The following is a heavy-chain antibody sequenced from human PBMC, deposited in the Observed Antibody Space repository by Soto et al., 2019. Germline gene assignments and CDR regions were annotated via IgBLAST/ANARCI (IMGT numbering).Heavy chain of an antibody. CDR1: GLTFSSHW. J-gene: IGHJ4*02. CDR3: ARLSGQEGVTGYRFFDS. V-gene: IGHV3-7*05. D-gene: IGHD3-9*01. Sequence: EVQLVQSGGGLVQPGGSLRLSCAASGLTFSSHWMTWVRQAPGKGLEWVANIKQDESEKYYVDSVKGRFTISRDNANDSLYLQRDSVREEDMAVYYCARLSGQEGVTGYRFFDSWGQGALVIVSS. CDR2: IKQDESEK.